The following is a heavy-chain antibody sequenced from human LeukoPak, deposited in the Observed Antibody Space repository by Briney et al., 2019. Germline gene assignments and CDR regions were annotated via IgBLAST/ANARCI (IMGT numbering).Heavy chain of an antibody. CDR1: GYTFISYG. CDR3: ARVNVIAVVAPAGPHYEY. CDR2: ISAYKGVT. V-gene: IGHV1-18*01. Sequence: ASVKVSCKPSGYTFISYGISWVRQAPGQGLEWVGWISAYKGVTDYAQNFQGRVAMTSDTSTSTVYLELMSLTVEDTAVYYCARVNVIAVVAPAGPHYEYWGQGTLVTVSS. D-gene: IGHD2-15*01. J-gene: IGHJ4*02.